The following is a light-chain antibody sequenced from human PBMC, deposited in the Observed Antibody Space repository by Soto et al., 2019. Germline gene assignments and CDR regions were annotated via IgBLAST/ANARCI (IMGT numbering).Light chain of an antibody. Sequence: QSVLTQPPLASGTPGQRVTFSCSGSNSNIGSYFVYWYQQVPGTAPKLLMYRNNQRPSEVPDRFSGSKSGTSASLAISGLRSEDEASYYCSAWDDSPRGLVFGGGTKLTVL. J-gene: IGLJ2*01. CDR2: RNN. CDR3: SAWDDSPRGLV. CDR1: NSNIGSYF. V-gene: IGLV1-47*01.